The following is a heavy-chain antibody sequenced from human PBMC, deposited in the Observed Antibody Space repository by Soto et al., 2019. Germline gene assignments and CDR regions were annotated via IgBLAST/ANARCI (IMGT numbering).Heavy chain of an antibody. D-gene: IGHD3-3*01. J-gene: IGHJ4*02. CDR2: ISSNGGST. V-gene: IGHV3-64D*08. CDR1: GFTFSSYA. CDR3: VKDLIFGVVTYNPKFVY. Sequence: PGGSLRLSCSASGFTFSSYAMHWVRQAPGKGLEYVSAISSNGGSTYYADSVKGRFTISRDNSKNTLYLQMSSLRAEDTAVYYCVKDLIFGVVTYNPKFVYWGQGTLVTVSS.